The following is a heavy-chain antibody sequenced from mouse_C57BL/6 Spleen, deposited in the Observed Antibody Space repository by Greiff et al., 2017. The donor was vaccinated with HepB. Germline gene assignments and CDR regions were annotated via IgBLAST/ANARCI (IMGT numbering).Heavy chain of an antibody. J-gene: IGHJ3*01. CDR2: IHPNSGST. Sequence: QVQLQQPGAELVKPGASVKLSCKASGYTFTSYWMHWVTQRPGQGLEWIGMIHPNSGSTNYNEKFKSKATLTVDKSSSTAYMQLSSLTSEDSAVYYCAYDYDRGAWFAYWGQGTLVTVSA. CDR1: GYTFTSYW. V-gene: IGHV1-64*01. CDR3: AYDYDRGAWFAY. D-gene: IGHD2-4*01.